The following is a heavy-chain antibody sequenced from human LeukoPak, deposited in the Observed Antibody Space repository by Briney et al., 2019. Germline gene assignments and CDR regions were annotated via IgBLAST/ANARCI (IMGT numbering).Heavy chain of an antibody. CDR1: GGSFSSYY. V-gene: IGHV4-59*01. CDR2: IYYSGST. D-gene: IGHD3-3*01. Sequence: SETLSLTCAVYGGSFSSYYWSWIRQPPGKGLEWIGYIYYSGSTNYNPSLKSRVTISVDASKNQFSLKLSSVTAADTAVYYCAREPTHYDFWSGYYENYGMDVWGQGTTVTVSS. J-gene: IGHJ6*02. CDR3: AREPTHYDFWSGYYENYGMDV.